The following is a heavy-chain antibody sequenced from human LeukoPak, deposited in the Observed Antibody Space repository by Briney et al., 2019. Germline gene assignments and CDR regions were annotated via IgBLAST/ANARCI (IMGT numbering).Heavy chain of an antibody. V-gene: IGHV4-61*01. Sequence: SETLSLTCTVSGGSLSSSSYYWGWLRQPPGKGLEWIGYIYYSGSTKYNPSLKSRVTISVDTSKNQFSLKLSSVTAADTAVYYCARGGRATVITYWGQGTLVTVSS. CDR3: ARGGRATVITY. CDR1: GGSLSSSSYY. D-gene: IGHD4-11*01. CDR2: IYYSGST. J-gene: IGHJ4*02.